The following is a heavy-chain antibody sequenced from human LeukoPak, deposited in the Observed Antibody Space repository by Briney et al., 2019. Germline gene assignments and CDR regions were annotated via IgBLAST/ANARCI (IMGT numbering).Heavy chain of an antibody. CDR1: GFIVNSNY. J-gene: IGHJ4*02. V-gene: IGHV3-53*01. CDR2: LYSDDTT. Sequence: GGSLRLSCAASGFIVNSNYMNWVRQAPGKGLEWVSVLYSDDTTYYADSVKGRFTISRDNSKNTLYLQMNNLRAEDTAVYYCARGGGYSAINYWGQGTLVTVS. D-gene: IGHD2-15*01. CDR3: ARGGGYSAINY.